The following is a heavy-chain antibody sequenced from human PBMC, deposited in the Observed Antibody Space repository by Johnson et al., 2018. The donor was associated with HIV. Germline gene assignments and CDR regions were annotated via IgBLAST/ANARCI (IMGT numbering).Heavy chain of an antibody. CDR2: MNHDGSIT. Sequence: VQLVESGGGVVQPGGSLRLSCAASGFSFRSSWMTWVRQAPGKGLECVALMNHDGSITYYVDSVKGRFTISRDNAKDSLYLQMNSLRPDDTAVYYCARGGSSWYLRAFDIWGQGTMVTVSS. V-gene: IGHV3-7*05. CDR1: GFSFRSSW. J-gene: IGHJ3*02. D-gene: IGHD6-13*01. CDR3: ARGGSSWYLRAFDI.